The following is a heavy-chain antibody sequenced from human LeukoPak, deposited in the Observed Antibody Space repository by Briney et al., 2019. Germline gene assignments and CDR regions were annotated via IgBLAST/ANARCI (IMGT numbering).Heavy chain of an antibody. CDR2: IYYSGST. J-gene: IGHJ5*02. V-gene: IGHV4-61*08. CDR1: GGSISSGGYS. CDR3: ARGYSYGFS. D-gene: IGHD5-18*01. Sequence: SQTLSLTCAVSGGSISSGGYSWSGIRQPPGKGLEWIGYIYYSGSTNYNPSLKSRVTISVDTSKNQLSLKVSSVTAADTAVYYCARGYSYGFSWGQGTLVTVSS.